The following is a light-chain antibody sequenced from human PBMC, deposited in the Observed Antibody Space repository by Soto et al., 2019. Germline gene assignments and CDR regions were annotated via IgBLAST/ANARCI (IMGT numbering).Light chain of an antibody. CDR3: QHYNAWPPYT. CDR1: QSIHSN. J-gene: IGKJ2*01. V-gene: IGKV3-15*01. CDR2: GAS. Sequence: EIVMTQSPATLSVSPGETATLSCRASQSIHSNLAWYQLKPGQAPRLLVYGASTRAATFPARFSGSGSGTEFTLTITSLHSEDSAVYYCQHYNAWPPYTFGQGTRLEIK.